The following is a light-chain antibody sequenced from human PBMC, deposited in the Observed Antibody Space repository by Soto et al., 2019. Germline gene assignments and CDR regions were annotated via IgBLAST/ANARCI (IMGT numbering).Light chain of an antibody. CDR2: AAS. CDR3: QQYYSYPQT. Sequence: ALRMTQSPSSFSASTGDRVTITCRASQGISSYLAWYQQKPGKAPKLLIYAASTLESGVPSRLSGSGSGTDFTLTISYLQSEDFATYYCQQYYSYPQTFGQGTKVEIK. J-gene: IGKJ1*01. V-gene: IGKV1-8*01. CDR1: QGISSY.